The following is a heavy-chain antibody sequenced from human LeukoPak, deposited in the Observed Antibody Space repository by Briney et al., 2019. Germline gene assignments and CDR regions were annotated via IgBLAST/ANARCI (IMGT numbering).Heavy chain of an antibody. V-gene: IGHV3-21*01. CDR2: IDVGSYT. J-gene: IGHJ4*02. CDR3: ASEGVVGPVAHFDY. Sequence: PGGSLRLSCAVSGFTFSNYAMNWIRQAPGKGLEWVSSIDVGSYTYYAGSVKGRFTISRDNAKNLLYLQMNSLRVEDTAVYYCASEGVVGPVAHFDYWGQGTLVTVSS. CDR1: GFTFSNYA. D-gene: IGHD1-26*01.